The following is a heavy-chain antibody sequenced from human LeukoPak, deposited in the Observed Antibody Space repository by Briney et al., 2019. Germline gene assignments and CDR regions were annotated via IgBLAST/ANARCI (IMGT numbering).Heavy chain of an antibody. V-gene: IGHV3-30*03. J-gene: IGHJ5*02. Sequence: GGSLRLSCAASGFTFSSYGMHWVRQAPGKGLEWVAVISDDGSNKYYADSVKGRLTTSRDNAKNLLYLQLNSLRPEDTAVYYCARAGFGSGSYPRFDPWGQGTLVTVSS. CDR2: ISDDGSNK. CDR1: GFTFSSYG. CDR3: ARAGFGSGSYPRFDP. D-gene: IGHD3-10*01.